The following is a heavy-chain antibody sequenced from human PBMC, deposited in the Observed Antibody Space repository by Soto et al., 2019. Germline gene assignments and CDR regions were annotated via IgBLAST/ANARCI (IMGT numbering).Heavy chain of an antibody. CDR2: ISYDGSNK. J-gene: IGHJ1*01. CDR3: AKDDGGSLAVAGTGYFQH. V-gene: IGHV3-30*18. CDR1: GFTFSSYG. Sequence: QVQLVESGGGVVQPGRPLRLSCAASGFTFSSYGMHWVRQAPGKGLEWVAVISYDGSNKYYADSVKGRFTISRDNSKNTLYLQMNSLRAEYTAVYYCAKDDGGSLAVAGTGYFQHWSQGTLVTDSS. D-gene: IGHD6-19*01.